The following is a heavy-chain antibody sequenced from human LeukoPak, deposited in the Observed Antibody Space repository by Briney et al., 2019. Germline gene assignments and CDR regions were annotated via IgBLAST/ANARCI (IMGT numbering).Heavy chain of an antibody. Sequence: ASVKVSCKASGYTFTGYYMHWVRQAPGQGLEWMGWINPNSGGTNYAQKFQGRVTMTRDTSISTAYMELSRLRSDDTAVYYCASTGVVPAAPYYFDYWGQGTLVTDSS. V-gene: IGHV1-2*02. CDR1: GYTFTGYY. CDR3: ASTGVVPAAPYYFDY. CDR2: INPNSGGT. D-gene: IGHD2-2*01. J-gene: IGHJ4*02.